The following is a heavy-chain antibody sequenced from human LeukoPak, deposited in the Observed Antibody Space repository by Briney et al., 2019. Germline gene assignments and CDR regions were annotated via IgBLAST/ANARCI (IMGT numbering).Heavy chain of an antibody. CDR2: IYPGDSDT. J-gene: IGHJ4*02. Sequence: TGESLKISCKGSGYRFTSYWIGWVRQMPGKGLEWMGIIYPGDSDTRYSPSFQGQVTISADKSISTAYLQWSSLKASDTAMYYCARPVHYCGGACYWFDYWGQGTLVTVSS. CDR3: ARPVHYCGGACYWFDY. CDR1: GYRFTSYW. D-gene: IGHD2-21*02. V-gene: IGHV5-51*01.